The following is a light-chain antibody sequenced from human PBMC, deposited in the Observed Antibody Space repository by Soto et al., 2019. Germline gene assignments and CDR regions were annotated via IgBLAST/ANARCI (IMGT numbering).Light chain of an antibody. Sequence: SYELTQPPSVSVSPGQTASITCSGDKLGDKYACWYQQKPGQSPVLVIYQDTKRPSGIPERFSGSNSGNTATLTISGTQAMDEADYFCQAWDNYTAVFGGGTKLTVL. CDR2: QDT. J-gene: IGLJ2*01. CDR1: KLGDKY. V-gene: IGLV3-1*01. CDR3: QAWDNYTAV.